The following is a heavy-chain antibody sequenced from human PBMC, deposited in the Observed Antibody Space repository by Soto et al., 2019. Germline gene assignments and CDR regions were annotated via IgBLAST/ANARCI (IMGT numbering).Heavy chain of an antibody. V-gene: IGHV6-1*01. CDR1: GDGVSSNSAG. CDR3: ARGEQYSGRIFDY. Sequence: SQTLSLTRVITGDGVSSNSAGWSWFRQSPSRGLEWLGRTYYRSKWYYEYAVSVRGRITINPDTSKNQYSLQLNSVTPEDTAVYFCARGEQYSGRIFDYWGQGTLVTVSS. J-gene: IGHJ4*01. CDR2: TYYRSKWYY. D-gene: IGHD1-26*01.